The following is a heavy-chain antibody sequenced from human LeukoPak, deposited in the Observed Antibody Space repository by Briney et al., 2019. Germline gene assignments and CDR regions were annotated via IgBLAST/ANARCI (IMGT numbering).Heavy chain of an antibody. CDR2: FDPEDGET. CDR3: ATTGYCSSTSCSNWFDP. J-gene: IGHJ5*02. D-gene: IGHD2-2*01. V-gene: IGHV1-24*01. CDR1: GYTLTELS. Sequence: ASVTVSCKVSGYTLTELSMHWVRQAPGKGLAWMGGFDPEDGETIYAQKFQGRVTMTEDTSTDTAYMELSSLRSEDTAVYYCATTGYCSSTSCSNWFDPWGQGTLVTVSS.